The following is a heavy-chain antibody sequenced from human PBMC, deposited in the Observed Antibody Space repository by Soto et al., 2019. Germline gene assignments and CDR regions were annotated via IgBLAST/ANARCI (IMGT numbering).Heavy chain of an antibody. V-gene: IGHV4-4*02. Sequence: SETLSLTCAVSGDSISSSVWWTWVRQPPGKGLEWIGEVFHTGDTYFNPSLRSRVAMSVDKSTNEFSLKVTSVTAADTAIYYCARKAWVRFDYWGQGALVTVS. CDR3: ARKAWVRFDY. D-gene: IGHD7-27*01. J-gene: IGHJ4*02. CDR2: VFHTGDT. CDR1: GDSISSSVW.